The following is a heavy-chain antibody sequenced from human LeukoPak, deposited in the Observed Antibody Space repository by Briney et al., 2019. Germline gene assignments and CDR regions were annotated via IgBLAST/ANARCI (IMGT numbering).Heavy chain of an antibody. V-gene: IGHV4-4*02. CDR1: GGSISSNMW. CDR3: SSWPVGDASGSKVDY. J-gene: IGHJ4*02. Sequence: PSGTLSLTCTVSGGSISSNMWWTWVPQRPGKGLEWGGKIYHTGSSNYNLSLKSRVTISIDKSKNQFSLKVSSVTAADTAVYYCSSWPVGDASGSKVDYWGQGTLVTVSS. CDR2: IYHTGSS. D-gene: IGHD3-10*01.